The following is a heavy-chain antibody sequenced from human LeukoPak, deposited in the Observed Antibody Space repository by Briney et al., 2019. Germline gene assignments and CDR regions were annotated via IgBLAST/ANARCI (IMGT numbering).Heavy chain of an antibody. J-gene: IGHJ4*02. CDR2: ITPILGIA. Sequence: SVKVSCKASGGTFSSYAISWVRQAPGQGLEWMGRITPILGIANYAQKFQGRVTITADKSTSTAYMELSSLRSEDTAVYYCARAMITFGGVIVPDYWGQGTLVTVSS. D-gene: IGHD3-16*02. V-gene: IGHV1-69*04. CDR3: ARAMITFGGVIVPDY. CDR1: GGTFSSYA.